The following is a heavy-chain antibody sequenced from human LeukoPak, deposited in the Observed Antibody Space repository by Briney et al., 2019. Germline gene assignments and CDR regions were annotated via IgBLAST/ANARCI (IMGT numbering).Heavy chain of an antibody. J-gene: IGHJ4*02. CDR3: AKCLPSGRFGEPFQRSLFDY. V-gene: IGHV3-23*01. D-gene: IGHD3-10*01. CDR1: GFTFSSYA. CDR2: IIYSGGST. Sequence: GGSLRLSCAASGFTFSSYAMSWVRQAPGKGLEWLSIIYSGGSTYYADSVKGRFTISRDNSKNTLYLQMNSLRAEDTAVYYCAKCLPSGRFGEPFQRSLFDYWGQGTLVTVSS.